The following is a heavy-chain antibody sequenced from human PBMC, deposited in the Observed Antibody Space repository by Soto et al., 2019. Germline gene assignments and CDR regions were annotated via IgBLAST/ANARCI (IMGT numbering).Heavy chain of an antibody. CDR1: GGSISSYY. CDR2: IYYSGST. Sequence: QVQLQESGPGLVKPSETLSLTCTVSGGSISSYYWSWIRQPPGKGLEWIGYIYYSGSTNYNPSLKSRVTISVDTSKNQFSLKLSSVTAADTAVYYCARDQVSVDYYYYGMDVWGQGTTVTVSS. J-gene: IGHJ6*02. V-gene: IGHV4-59*01. CDR3: ARDQVSVDYYYYGMDV. D-gene: IGHD3-16*02.